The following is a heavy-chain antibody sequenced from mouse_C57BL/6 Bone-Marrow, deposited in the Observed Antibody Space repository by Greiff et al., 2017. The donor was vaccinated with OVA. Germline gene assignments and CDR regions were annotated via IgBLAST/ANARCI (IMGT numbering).Heavy chain of an antibody. CDR2: IDPENGDT. D-gene: IGHD1-2*01. Sequence: VQLKQSGAELVRPGASVKLSCTASGFNIKDDYMHWVKQRPEQGLEWIGWIDPENGDTNYASKFQGKATITADTSSNTAYLQLSSLTSEDTAVYDSTTSFWGARDYWGQGTSVTVSS. CDR1: GFNIKDDY. CDR3: TTSFWGARDY. V-gene: IGHV14-4*01. J-gene: IGHJ4*01.